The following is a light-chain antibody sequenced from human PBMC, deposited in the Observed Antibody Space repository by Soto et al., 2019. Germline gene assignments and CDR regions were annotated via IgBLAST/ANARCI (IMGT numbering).Light chain of an antibody. J-gene: IGKJ1*01. CDR3: QAYFTWPRT. CDR2: GAS. Sequence: EIVMTQSPGTLSVSPGEGATLSCRASQSVSTNLAWYQQKPDQAPRLLIYGASTTATGMPARFSGSGSGTEFTLTISSLQSEDFAGYYRQAYFTWPRTFGQGTRVEIK. CDR1: QSVSTN. V-gene: IGKV3-15*01.